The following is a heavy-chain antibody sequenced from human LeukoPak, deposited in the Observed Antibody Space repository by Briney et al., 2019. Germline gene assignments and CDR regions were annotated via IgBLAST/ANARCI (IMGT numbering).Heavy chain of an antibody. J-gene: IGHJ5*02. CDR2: MNPHSGKT. CDR3: ARGRTQMAAVLGH. V-gene: IGHV1-8*01. Sequence: GASVKVSCKASGYNVIAFDIHWVRQATGQGLEWMGWMNPHSGKTAYAQKFQGRVTMTRDISINTAYMELSGLRSEDTAVHYCARGRTQMAAVLGHWGQGSLVTVSS. D-gene: IGHD5-24*01. CDR1: GYNVIAFD.